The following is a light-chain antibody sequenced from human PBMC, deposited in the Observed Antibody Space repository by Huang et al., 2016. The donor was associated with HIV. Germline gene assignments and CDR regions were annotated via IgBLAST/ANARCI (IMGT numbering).Light chain of an antibody. Sequence: DIVLTPSPGTLSLSPGERATLSCRTSQSGIGTYLAWYQQKPGQTPTLLIYAASGRATGIPDRFSSSGSGTDFTLTISRLEPEDFAVYYCQQYGNLPLTFGGGTKVEIK. V-gene: IGKV3-20*01. CDR2: AAS. CDR1: QSGIGTY. CDR3: QQYGNLPLT. J-gene: IGKJ4*01.